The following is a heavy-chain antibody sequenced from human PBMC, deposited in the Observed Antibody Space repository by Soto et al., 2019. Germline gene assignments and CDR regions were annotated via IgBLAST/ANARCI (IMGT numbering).Heavy chain of an antibody. CDR3: AKGAWYYDILTGYGYFDY. CDR2: ISGSGVST. J-gene: IGHJ4*02. CDR1: GFTFSSYA. V-gene: IGHV3-23*01. Sequence: EVQLLESGGGLVQPGGSLRLSCAASGFTFSSYAMSWVRQAPGKGLEWISGISGSGVSTYYADSVKGRFTISRDNSKTTLYLQMSSLRAEDTAVYYCAKGAWYYDILTGYGYFDYWGQGTLVTVSS. D-gene: IGHD3-9*01.